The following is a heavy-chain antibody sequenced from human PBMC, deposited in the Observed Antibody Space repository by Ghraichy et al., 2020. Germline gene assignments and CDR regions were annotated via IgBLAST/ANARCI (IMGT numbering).Heavy chain of an antibody. CDR1: GFTFSTYW. Sequence: GGSLRLSCAASGFTFSTYWMHWVRQAPGKGLVWVSRINSDGSSTTYADSVRGRFTISRDNAKNTLYLQMSSLRAEDSAVYYCARGLFEYCTATNCYASDYWGQGTLVTVSS. J-gene: IGHJ4*02. CDR2: INSDGSST. CDR3: ARGLFEYCTATNCYASDY. V-gene: IGHV3-74*01. D-gene: IGHD2-2*01.